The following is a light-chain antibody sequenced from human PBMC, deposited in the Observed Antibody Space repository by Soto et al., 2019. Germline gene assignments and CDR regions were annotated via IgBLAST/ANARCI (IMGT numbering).Light chain of an antibody. CDR3: ATWDDSLTGFV. J-gene: IGLJ1*01. Sequence: QSVRSDPPSASGTPGHRVTISCSGSSSNIGSHTVNWYQHLPGTAPKLLIYSNDQRPSGVPDRFSGSKSGTSASLAISGLQSEDEAEYYCATWDDSLTGFVFGTGTKVTVL. CDR1: SSNIGSHT. V-gene: IGLV1-44*01. CDR2: SND.